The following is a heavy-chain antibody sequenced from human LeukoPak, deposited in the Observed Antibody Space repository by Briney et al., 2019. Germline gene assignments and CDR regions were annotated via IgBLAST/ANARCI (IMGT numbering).Heavy chain of an antibody. J-gene: IGHJ3*02. V-gene: IGHV4-61*02. D-gene: IGHD3-16*01. CDR2: IYTGGST. CDR3: ERERQFLRGDAFDI. Sequence: MASQTLSLTCTVSGCSISSPSYFWTWVRQPAGKGREWIVRIYTGGSTNDNASLQSRVTISVDTSKNPFSLKTSSVTAADSAVYYCERERQFLRGDAFDIWGQGTTVTVSS. CDR1: GCSISSPSYF.